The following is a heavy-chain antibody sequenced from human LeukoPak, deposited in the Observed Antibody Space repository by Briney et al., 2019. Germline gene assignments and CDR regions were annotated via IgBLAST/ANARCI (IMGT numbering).Heavy chain of an antibody. Sequence: GGSLRLSCAASGVTLSDAWMNWVRQAPGKGLEWVSSVSGSGRNTFYPDSVEGRFTISRDNSKNTVYLQMNSLRADDTAVYYCVKSRRVGANQRGLFDYWGQGTLVTVSP. CDR2: VSGSGRNT. V-gene: IGHV3-23*01. J-gene: IGHJ4*02. D-gene: IGHD1-26*01. CDR3: VKSRRVGANQRGLFDY. CDR1: GVTLSDAW.